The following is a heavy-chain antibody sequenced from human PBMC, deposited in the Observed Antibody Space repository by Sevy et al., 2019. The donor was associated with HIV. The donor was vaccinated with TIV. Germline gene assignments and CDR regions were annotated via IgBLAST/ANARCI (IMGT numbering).Heavy chain of an antibody. D-gene: IGHD6-6*01. CDR1: GFTFSSYW. CDR3: ASGGRRSSSSVLAAFDY. Sequence: GGSLRLSCAASGFTFSSYWMSWVRQAPGKGLEWVANIKQDGSEKYYVDSVKGRFTISRDNAKNSLYLQMNSLRAEDTAVYYCASGGRRSSSSVLAAFDYWGQGTLVTVSS. V-gene: IGHV3-7*03. CDR2: IKQDGSEK. J-gene: IGHJ4*02.